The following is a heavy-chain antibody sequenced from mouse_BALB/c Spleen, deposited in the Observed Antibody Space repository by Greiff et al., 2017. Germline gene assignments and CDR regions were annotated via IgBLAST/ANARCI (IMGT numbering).Heavy chain of an antibody. J-gene: IGHJ4*01. V-gene: IGHV5-9-3*01. CDR2: ISSGGSYT. Sequence: EVKLEESGGGLVKPGGSLKLSCAASGFTFSSYAMSWVRQTPEKRLEWVATISSGGSYTYYPDSVKGRFTISRDNAKNTLYLQMSSLRSEDTAMYYCARHPHYYGSSFYAMDYWGQGTSVTVSS. D-gene: IGHD1-1*01. CDR3: ARHPHYYGSSFYAMDY. CDR1: GFTFSSYA.